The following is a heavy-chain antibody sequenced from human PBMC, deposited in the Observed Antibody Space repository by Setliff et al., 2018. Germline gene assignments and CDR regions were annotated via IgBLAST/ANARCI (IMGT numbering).Heavy chain of an antibody. V-gene: IGHV1-2*02. J-gene: IGHJ6*03. CDR1: GYSFTDYY. D-gene: IGHD3-22*01. Sequence: ASVKVSCRASGYSFTDYYIHWVRQAPGQGLEWVGWINPHSGGTTFARKFQGRVTMTRDTSISTAHMELSSLRSDDTAVYYCARAWYDNSGYYYENYYYFMDVWGKGTTVTVSS. CDR2: INPHSGGT. CDR3: ARAWYDNSGYYYENYYYFMDV.